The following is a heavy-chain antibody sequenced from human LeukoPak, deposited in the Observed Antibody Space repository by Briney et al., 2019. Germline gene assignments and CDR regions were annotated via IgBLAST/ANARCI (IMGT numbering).Heavy chain of an antibody. CDR2: IYYSGST. D-gene: IGHD7-27*01. V-gene: IGHV4-59*01. CDR3: ARDSGGMDV. Sequence: PSETLTLTCTVSGGSISSYYWIWIRHPPGKGLVWIGYIYYSGSTNYNPSLKSRVTISVDTSKNQFSLKLSSVTAADTAVYYCARDSGGMDVWGQGTTVTVSS. J-gene: IGHJ6*02. CDR1: GGSISSYY.